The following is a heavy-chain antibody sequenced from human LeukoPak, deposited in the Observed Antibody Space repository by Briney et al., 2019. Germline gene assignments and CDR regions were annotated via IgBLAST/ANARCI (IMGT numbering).Heavy chain of an antibody. CDR2: INHSGST. CDR3: AIDRGSSLRY. Sequence: SSETLSLTCAVYGGSFSGYYWSWIRQPPGKGLEWIGEINHSGSTNYNPSLKSRVTISVDTSKNQFSLKLSSVTAADTAVYCCAIDRGSSLRYWGQGTLVTVSS. J-gene: IGHJ4*02. V-gene: IGHV4-34*01. D-gene: IGHD1-26*01. CDR1: GGSFSGYY.